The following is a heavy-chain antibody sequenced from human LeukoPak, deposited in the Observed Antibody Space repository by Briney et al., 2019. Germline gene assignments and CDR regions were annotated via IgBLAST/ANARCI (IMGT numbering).Heavy chain of an antibody. CDR3: ARPRNYGDGSAYRY. Sequence: PGGSLRLSCAASGFTFSSYWMTWVRQAPGKGLEWVANIKQDESEKYYVDSVKGRFTISRDNAKNSLYLQMNSLRAEDTAVYYCARPRNYGDGSAYRYWGQGTLVTVSS. J-gene: IGHJ4*02. CDR2: IKQDESEK. CDR1: GFTFSSYW. D-gene: IGHD3-22*01. V-gene: IGHV3-7*01.